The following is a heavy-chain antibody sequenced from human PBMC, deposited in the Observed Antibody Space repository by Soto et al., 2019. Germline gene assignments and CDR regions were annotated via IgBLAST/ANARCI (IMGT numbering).Heavy chain of an antibody. J-gene: IGHJ4*02. CDR2: IHYSGNT. CDR1: GGSIGSGGYY. Sequence: QVQLQESGPGLVKPSQTLSLTCTVSGGSIGSGGYYWAWIRQHPGKGPEWIGYIHYSGNTYYNPSIKSRLTISLDTSKNQFSLHLSSVTAADTAVYYCATNHDDISGRAPLLFDSWGQGTLVTVSS. CDR3: ATNHDDISGRAPLLFDS. V-gene: IGHV4-31*03. D-gene: IGHD3-22*01.